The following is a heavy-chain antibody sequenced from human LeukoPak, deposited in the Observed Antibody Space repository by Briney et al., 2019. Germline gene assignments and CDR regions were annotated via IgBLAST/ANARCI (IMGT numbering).Heavy chain of an antibody. V-gene: IGHV3-48*01. D-gene: IGHD3-16*01. CDR2: ISCRDNNI. Sequence: GGSLRLSCAGSGLTFSSFSMNWVRQAPGKGLEWISYISCRDNNIHYADSVKGRFTISRDNSKNTLYLQMNSLRAEDTAVYYCARSRGGGGSTLPPTNWFDPWGQGTLVTVSS. CDR3: ARSRGGGGSTLPPTNWFDP. J-gene: IGHJ5*02. CDR1: GLTFSSFS.